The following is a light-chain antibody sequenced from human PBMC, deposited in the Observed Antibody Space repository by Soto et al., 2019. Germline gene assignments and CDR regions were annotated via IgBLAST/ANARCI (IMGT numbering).Light chain of an antibody. Sequence: DIQMTQSPSSVPASIVDRVTITFRASQGVSNDLAWYQQRPGKAPELLIYAASRLRSGVPSRFSGSGSGTDFTLTISSLQPEDFATYYCKQANSFPRTFGQGTKVDIK. CDR1: QGVSND. J-gene: IGKJ1*01. CDR2: AAS. CDR3: KQANSFPRT. V-gene: IGKV1-12*01.